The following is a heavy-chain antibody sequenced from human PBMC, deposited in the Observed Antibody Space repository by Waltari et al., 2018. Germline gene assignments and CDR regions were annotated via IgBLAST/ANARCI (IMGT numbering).Heavy chain of an antibody. J-gene: IGHJ5*02. CDR3: ARDPYDFWSGYQTTNWFDP. D-gene: IGHD3-3*01. V-gene: IGHV1-18*01. CDR2: ISAYNGNT. Sequence: QVQLVQSGAEVKKPGASVKVSCKASGYTFTSYGISWVRPAPGKGLEWMGWISAYNGNTNYAQKLQGRVTMTTDTSTSTAYMELRSLRSDDTAVYYCARDPYDFWSGYQTTNWFDPWGQGTLVTVSS. CDR1: GYTFTSYG.